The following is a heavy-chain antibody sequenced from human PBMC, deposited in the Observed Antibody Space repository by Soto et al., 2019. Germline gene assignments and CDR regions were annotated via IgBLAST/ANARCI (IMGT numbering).Heavy chain of an antibody. Sequence: ESGGGVVQPGRSLRLSCAASGFTFSSYGMHWVRQAPGKGLEWVAVISYDGSNKYYADSVKGRFTISRDNSKNTLYLQMNSLRAEDTAVYYCATEYSGVDYWGQGTLVTVSS. CDR3: ATEYSGVDY. V-gene: IGHV3-30*03. J-gene: IGHJ4*02. CDR1: GFTFSSYG. CDR2: ISYDGSNK. D-gene: IGHD1-26*01.